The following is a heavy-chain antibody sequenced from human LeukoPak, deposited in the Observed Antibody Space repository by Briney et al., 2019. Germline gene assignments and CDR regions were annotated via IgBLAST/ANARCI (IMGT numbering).Heavy chain of an antibody. CDR2: IYHSGST. Sequence: GSLRLSCAASGFTFSSYSMHWVRQAPGKGLEWIGEIYHSGSTNYNPSLKSRVTMSVDKSKNQFSLKLSSVTAADTAVYYCARTLRYFDWPSSGFDYWGQGTLVTVSS. J-gene: IGHJ4*02. D-gene: IGHD3-9*01. CDR3: ARTLRYFDWPSSGFDY. CDR1: GFTFSSYSM. V-gene: IGHV4-4*02.